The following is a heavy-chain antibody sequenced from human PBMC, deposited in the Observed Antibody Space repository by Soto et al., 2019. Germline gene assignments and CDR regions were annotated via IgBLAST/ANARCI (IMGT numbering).Heavy chain of an antibody. D-gene: IGHD5-12*01. CDR1: GGSISSSHW. J-gene: IGHJ5*02. Sequence: PSATLFLTCAVSGGSISSSHWWSRVRQPPGKGLECIGEIYHSGSTNYNPSLKSRVTISVDKSKNQFSLKLSSVTAADTAVYYGASGQGYSGYGDNWFDPWCEGTRVTVS. V-gene: IGHV4-4*02. CDR2: IYHSGST. CDR3: ASGQGYSGYGDNWFDP.